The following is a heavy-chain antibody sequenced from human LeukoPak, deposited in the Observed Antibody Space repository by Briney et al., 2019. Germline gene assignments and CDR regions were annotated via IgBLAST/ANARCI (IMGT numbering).Heavy chain of an antibody. D-gene: IGHD5-18*01. CDR1: GGSISSYY. CDR2: INTSGST. Sequence: SETLSLTCTVSGGSISSYYWSWIRPPAGEGLEWIGRINTSGSTNYKPSLKSRVTMSVDTSKNQISLNLSSATAADTAVYYCARCRYIYGSLPYYYVDVWGKGTTVIISS. V-gene: IGHV4-4*07. CDR3: ARCRYIYGSLPYYYVDV. J-gene: IGHJ6*03.